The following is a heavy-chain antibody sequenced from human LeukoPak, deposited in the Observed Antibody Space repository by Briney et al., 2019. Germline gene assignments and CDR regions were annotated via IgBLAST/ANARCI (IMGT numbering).Heavy chain of an antibody. CDR2: INHSGST. J-gene: IGHJ3*02. V-gene: IGHV4-34*01. Sequence: SETLSLTCAVYGGSFSGYYWSWIRQPPGKGLEWIGEINHSGSTNYNPSLKSRVTISVDTSKNQFSLKLSSVTAADTAVYYCASPSSGWYYRDAFDIWGQGTMVTVSS. CDR3: ASPSSGWYYRDAFDI. CDR1: GGSFSGYY. D-gene: IGHD6-19*01.